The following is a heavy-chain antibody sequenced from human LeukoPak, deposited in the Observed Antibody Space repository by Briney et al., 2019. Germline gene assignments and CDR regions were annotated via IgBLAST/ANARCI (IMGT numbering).Heavy chain of an antibody. V-gene: IGHV3-9*01. CDR2: ISWNGGTS. J-gene: IGHJ4*02. CDR1: GFTFDDYA. CDR3: AKDNHYYDTSGSLDY. D-gene: IGHD3-22*01. Sequence: GGSLRLSCAASGFTFDDYAMHWVRQAPGKGLEWASGISWNGGTSAYADSVRGRFTISRGNAKNSLYLQMNSLRAEDTALYYCAKDNHYYDTSGSLDYWGQGTLVTVSS.